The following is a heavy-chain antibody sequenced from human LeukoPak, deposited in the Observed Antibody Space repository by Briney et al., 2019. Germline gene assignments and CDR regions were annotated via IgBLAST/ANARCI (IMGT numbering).Heavy chain of an antibody. D-gene: IGHD2-8*01. CDR2: IIPIFGTA. CDR1: GGTFSSYA. J-gene: IGHJ4*02. V-gene: IGHV1-69*13. Sequence: SVKVSCKASGGTFSSYAISWVRQAPEQGLEWMGGIIPIFGTANYAQKFQGRVTITADESTSTAYMELSSLRSEDTAVYYCARGPVLRVYELDYWGQGTLVTVSS. CDR3: ARGPVLRVYELDY.